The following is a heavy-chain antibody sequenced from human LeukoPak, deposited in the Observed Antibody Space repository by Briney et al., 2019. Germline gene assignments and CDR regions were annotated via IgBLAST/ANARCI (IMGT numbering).Heavy chain of an antibody. D-gene: IGHD3-10*01. Sequence: ASVKVSCKASGHTFTGYYIHWVRQAPGQGLEWMGWINPNSGGTNYAQKFKGRVTMTRDTSISTAYMDLNRLRSDDTAVHYCARAGEILLYFGETLYDQEFNWFDPWGQGTLVTVSS. CDR3: ARAGEILLYFGETLYDQEFNWFDP. CDR2: INPNSGGT. CDR1: GHTFTGYY. J-gene: IGHJ5*02. V-gene: IGHV1-2*02.